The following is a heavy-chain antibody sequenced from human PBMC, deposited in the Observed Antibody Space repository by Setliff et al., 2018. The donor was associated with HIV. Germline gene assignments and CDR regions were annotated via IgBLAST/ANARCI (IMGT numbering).Heavy chain of an antibody. Sequence: ASVKVSCKASGYTFSNYGITWVRQAPGQGLEWMGWISTCNGNTNYEQKLQGRVTMTTDTSTSTAYMELRSLRSDDTAVYYCARGFHGNSGYPPHGFDPWGQGTLVTVSS. J-gene: IGHJ5*02. CDR2: ISTCNGNT. CDR3: ARGFHGNSGYPPHGFDP. CDR1: GYTFSNYG. D-gene: IGHD5-12*01. V-gene: IGHV1-18*01.